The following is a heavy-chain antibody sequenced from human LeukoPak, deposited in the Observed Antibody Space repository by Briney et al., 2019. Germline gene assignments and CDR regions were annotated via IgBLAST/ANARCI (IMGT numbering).Heavy chain of an antibody. V-gene: IGHV3-21*01. J-gene: IGHJ6*04. D-gene: IGHD3-10*02. CDR2: ITTSSSYM. CDR1: GFTFSAYN. CDR3: AELGITMIGGV. Sequence: GGSLRLSCAASGFTFSAYNMNWVCRTPGKGLEWVSSITTSSSYMFYADSVRGRFTISRDNAENSLYLQMNSLRAEDTAVYYCAELGITMIGGVWGKGTTVTISS.